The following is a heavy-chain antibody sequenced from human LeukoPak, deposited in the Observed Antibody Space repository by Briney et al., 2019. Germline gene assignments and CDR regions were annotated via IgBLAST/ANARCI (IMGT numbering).Heavy chain of an antibody. V-gene: IGHV3-23*01. CDR2: ISDTGGTI. D-gene: IGHD3-22*01. CDR3: AKRGVVIRVILVGFHKQAYYFDS. CDR1: GITLSNYG. J-gene: IGHJ4*03. Sequence: GGSLRLSCAVSGITLSNYGMSWVRQAPGKGLQWVAGISDTGGTITYADSVSGRFTISRDNAKNTLYLQMNSLRAEDTAVHFCAKRGVVIRVILVGFHKQAYYFDSWGHGALVTVSS.